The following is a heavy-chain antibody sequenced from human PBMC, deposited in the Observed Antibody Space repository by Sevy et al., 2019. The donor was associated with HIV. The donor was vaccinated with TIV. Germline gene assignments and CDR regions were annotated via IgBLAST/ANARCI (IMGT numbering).Heavy chain of an antibody. J-gene: IGHJ5*02. CDR3: ARDHSRSYYDSWFDP. CDR2: IYYSGST. CDR1: GGSVSSDNYY. V-gene: IGHV4-61*01. D-gene: IGHD1-26*01. Sequence: KQSQTLSLTCTVSGGSVSSDNYYWSWIRQPPGKGLEWIGNIYYSGSTNYNPSLKSRVTISVDTSKNQFSLKLSSVTAADTAVYYCARDHSRSYYDSWFDPWGQGTLVTVSS.